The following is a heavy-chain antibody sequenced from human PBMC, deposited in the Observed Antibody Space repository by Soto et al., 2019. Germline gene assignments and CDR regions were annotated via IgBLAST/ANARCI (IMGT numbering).Heavy chain of an antibody. Sequence: ASVKVSCKASGYTFTSYGISWVRQAPGQGLEWMGWISAYNGNTNYAQKLQGRVTMTTDTSTSTAYMELRSLRSDDTAVYYCARVLGYCSSTSCYGLVYFQHWGQGTLVTVSS. J-gene: IGHJ1*01. V-gene: IGHV1-18*01. CDR3: ARVLGYCSSTSCYGLVYFQH. CDR1: GYTFTSYG. CDR2: ISAYNGNT. D-gene: IGHD2-2*01.